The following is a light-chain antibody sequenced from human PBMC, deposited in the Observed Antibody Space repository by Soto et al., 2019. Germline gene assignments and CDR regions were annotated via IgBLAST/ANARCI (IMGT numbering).Light chain of an antibody. CDR1: SGDIGGYNY. J-gene: IGLJ1*01. CDR2: EVT. V-gene: IGLV2-14*01. CDR3: SSYSNTATPCV. Sequence: QSALTQPASVSGSPGQSITISCTGTSGDIGGYNYVSWYQQHPGTAPKLIISEVTNRPSGVSDRFSGSRSGNTASLTISGLQVEDEADYYCSSYSNTATPCVFGSGTKSPS.